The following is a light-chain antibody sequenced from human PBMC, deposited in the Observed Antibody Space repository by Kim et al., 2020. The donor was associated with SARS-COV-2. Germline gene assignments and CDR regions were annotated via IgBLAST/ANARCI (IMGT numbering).Light chain of an antibody. Sequence: SVSPWERATLSCRASQNIRGHLAWYQQKPGQAPRLLIYDASTRATGIPARFSGSGSGTDFTLTISSLQSEDFAVYCCQQYSNSWTFGQGTKVDIK. CDR2: DAS. V-gene: IGKV3-15*01. CDR3: QQYSNSWT. CDR1: QNIRGH. J-gene: IGKJ1*01.